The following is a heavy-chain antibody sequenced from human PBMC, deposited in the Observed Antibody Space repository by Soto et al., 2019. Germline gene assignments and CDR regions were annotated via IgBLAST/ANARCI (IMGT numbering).Heavy chain of an antibody. Sequence: QVQLVESGGGVVQPGRSLRLSCAASGFTFSSYAMHWVRQAPGKGLEWVAVISYDGSNKYYADSVKGRFTISSDNSKETLVLQRDSLGAEDGVVEYRARARCCYGGYYWRQGTLVTVS. V-gene: IGHV3-30-3*01. D-gene: IGHD2-21*01. CDR2: ISYDGSNK. J-gene: IGHJ4*02. CDR1: GFTFSSYA. CDR3: ARARCCYGGYY.